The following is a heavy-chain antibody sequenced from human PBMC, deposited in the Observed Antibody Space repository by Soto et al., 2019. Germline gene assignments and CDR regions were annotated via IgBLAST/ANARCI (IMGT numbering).Heavy chain of an antibody. Sequence: GGSLRLSCAASGFTFSNAWMSWVRQAPGKGLEWVGRIKSKTDGGTTDYAAPVKGRFTISRDDSKNTLYLQMNGLKTEDTAVYYCTTDRVAVRGYYYYYGMDVWGQGSTVKGSS. CDR2: IKSKTDGGTT. J-gene: IGHJ6*01. V-gene: IGHV3-15*01. D-gene: IGHD3-10*01. CDR1: GFTFSNAW. CDR3: TTDRVAVRGYYYYYGMDV.